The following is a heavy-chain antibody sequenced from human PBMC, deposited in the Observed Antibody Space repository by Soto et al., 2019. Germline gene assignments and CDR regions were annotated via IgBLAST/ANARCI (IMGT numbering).Heavy chain of an antibody. CDR1: GFTVSSNY. D-gene: IGHD3-3*01. J-gene: IGHJ6*02. CDR3: ARERSIFGYYYYGMDV. V-gene: IGHV3-53*01. Sequence: LSLTCAASGFTVSSNYMSWVRQAPGKGLEWVSVIYSGGSTYYADSVKGRFTISRDNSKNTLYLQMNSLRAEDTAVYYCARERSIFGYYYYGMDVWGQGTTVTVSS. CDR2: IYSGGST.